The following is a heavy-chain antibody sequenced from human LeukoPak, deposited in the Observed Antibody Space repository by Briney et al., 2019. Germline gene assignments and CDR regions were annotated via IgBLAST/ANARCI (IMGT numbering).Heavy chain of an antibody. J-gene: IGHJ4*02. CDR1: GDTVSSNSAA. CDR3: ARDLHELELYYFDS. Sequence: SQTLSLTCDISGDTVSSNSAARSWIRQSPSRGLEWLGRTYYRSKWFNDYAMSVKGRMTINPDTSKNQFSLQLNSVTPEDTAVYYCARDLHELELYYFDSWGQGILVIVSS. CDR2: TYYRSKWFN. D-gene: IGHD1-7*01. V-gene: IGHV6-1*01.